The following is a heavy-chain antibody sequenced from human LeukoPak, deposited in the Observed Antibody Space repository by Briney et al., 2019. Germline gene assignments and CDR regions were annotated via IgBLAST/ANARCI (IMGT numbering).Heavy chain of an antibody. V-gene: IGHV5-51*01. Sequence: GESLKISCKGSGYSFPNFWIGWVRQMPGKGLEWMGIIYPGDSETRYSPSFQGQVTISVDKSISTAYLQWSSLRASDTAMYYCARIVSCSDTSCNALDYWGQGTLVTVSS. D-gene: IGHD2-2*01. CDR3: ARIVSCSDTSCNALDY. CDR2: IYPGDSET. CDR1: GYSFPNFW. J-gene: IGHJ4*02.